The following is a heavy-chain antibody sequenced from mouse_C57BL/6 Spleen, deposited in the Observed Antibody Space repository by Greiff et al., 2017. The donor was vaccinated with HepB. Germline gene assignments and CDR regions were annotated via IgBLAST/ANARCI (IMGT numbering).Heavy chain of an antibody. CDR2: INPNNGGT. D-gene: IGHD2-3*01. CDR1: GYTFTDYY. Sequence: EVQLQQSGPELVKPGASVKISCKASGYTFTDYYMNWVKQSHGKSLEWIGDINPNNGGTSYNQKFKGKATLTVDKSSSTAYMELRSLTSEDSAVDYCARDDDQGEDAMDYWGQGTSVTVSS. J-gene: IGHJ4*01. CDR3: ARDDDQGEDAMDY. V-gene: IGHV1-26*01.